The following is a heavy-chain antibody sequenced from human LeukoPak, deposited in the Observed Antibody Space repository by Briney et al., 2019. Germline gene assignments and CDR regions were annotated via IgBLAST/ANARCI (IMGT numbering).Heavy chain of an antibody. J-gene: IGHJ4*02. CDR2: IKSKTDGGTT. CDR3: AKDGYGSGSYNVY. CDR1: GFTFSNAW. D-gene: IGHD3-10*01. V-gene: IGHV3-15*01. Sequence: PGGSLRLSCAASGFTFSNAWMSWVRQAPGKGLEWVGRIKSKTDGGTTDYAAPVKGRFTISRDDSKNTLFLQMNSLKTEDTAVYYCAKDGYGSGSYNVYWGQGTLVTVSS.